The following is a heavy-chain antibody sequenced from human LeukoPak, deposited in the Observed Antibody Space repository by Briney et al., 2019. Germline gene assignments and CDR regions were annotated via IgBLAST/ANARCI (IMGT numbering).Heavy chain of an antibody. Sequence: PGGSLRLSCAASGFTFSNAWMSWVRQAPGKGLEWVGRIKSKTDGGTTDYAAPVKGRFTISRDDSKNTLYLQMNSLKTEDTAVYYCTTRIVLLWFGETRPNDYWGQGTLVTVSS. CDR3: TTRIVLLWFGETRPNDY. CDR1: GFTFSNAW. CDR2: IKSKTDGGTT. V-gene: IGHV3-15*01. D-gene: IGHD3-10*01. J-gene: IGHJ4*02.